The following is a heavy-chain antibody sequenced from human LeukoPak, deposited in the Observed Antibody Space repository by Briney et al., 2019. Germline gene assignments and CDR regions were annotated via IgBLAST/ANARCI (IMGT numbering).Heavy chain of an antibody. V-gene: IGHV1-24*01. CDR2: FDPEDGET. Sequence: ASVKVSCKVSGYTLTELSMHWVRQAPGKGLEWMGGFDPEDGETIYAQKFQGRVTMTEDTSTDTAYMELSSLRSEDTAVYYCARKNYCSGGSCYSRGWFDPWGQGTLVTVSS. J-gene: IGHJ5*02. D-gene: IGHD2-15*01. CDR1: GYTLTELS. CDR3: ARKNYCSGGSCYSRGWFDP.